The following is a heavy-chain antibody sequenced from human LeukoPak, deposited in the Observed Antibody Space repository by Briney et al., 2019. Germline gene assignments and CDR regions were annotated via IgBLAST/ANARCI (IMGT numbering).Heavy chain of an antibody. V-gene: IGHV3-21*06. D-gene: IGHD4/OR15-4a*01. CDR3: AKVSLNMVNDAFDI. CDR1: GFSFSSYR. CDR2: VSNSGDYI. J-gene: IGHJ3*02. Sequence: GGSLRLSCAASGFSFSSYRMNWVRQAPGKGLEWVSSVSNSGDYIHYADSVKGRFTISRDNSKNSLYLQMNSLRAEDTAVYYCAKVSLNMVNDAFDIWGQGTMVSVSS.